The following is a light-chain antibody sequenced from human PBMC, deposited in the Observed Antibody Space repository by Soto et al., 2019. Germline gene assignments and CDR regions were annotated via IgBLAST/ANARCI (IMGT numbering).Light chain of an antibody. CDR2: EVS. CDR3: SSYAGSNTVL. J-gene: IGLJ2*01. V-gene: IGLV2-8*01. Sequence: QSALTQPPSASGSPGQSVTISCTGTSSDVGGYNYVSWYQQHPGKAPKVMIYEVSRRPSGVPDRFSGSKSGNTASLTVSGLQAEDEADYYCSSYAGSNTVLFGAGPKLTVL. CDR1: SSDVGGYNY.